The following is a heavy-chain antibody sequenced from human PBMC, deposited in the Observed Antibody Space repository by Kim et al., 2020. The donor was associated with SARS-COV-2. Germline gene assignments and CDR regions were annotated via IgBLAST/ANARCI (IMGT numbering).Heavy chain of an antibody. CDR2: IDPSDSYT. Sequence: GESLKISCKGSGYSFTSYWISWVRQMPGKGLEWMGRIDPSDSYTNYSPSFQGHVTISADKSISTAYLQWSSLKASDTAMYYCARQVCDSDALTITGTTFRGQGTLVTVSS. CDR1: GYSFTSYW. CDR3: ARQVCDSDALTITGTTF. D-gene: IGHD1-20*01. V-gene: IGHV5-10-1*01. J-gene: IGHJ4*02.